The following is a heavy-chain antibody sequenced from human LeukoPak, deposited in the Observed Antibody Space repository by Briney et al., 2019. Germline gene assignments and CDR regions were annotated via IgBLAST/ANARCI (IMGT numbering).Heavy chain of an antibody. J-gene: IGHJ5*02. V-gene: IGHV1-2*02. D-gene: IGHD1-26*01. CDR1: GYTFTGYY. CDR3: ARGIVGATTWFDP. CDR2: INPNSGGT. Sequence: ASVKVSCKASGYTFTGYYMHWVRQAPGQGLEWMGWINPNSGGTNYAQKFQGRVTMTRDTSISTAYMELSRLRSDDTAVYYRARGIVGATTWFDPWGQGTLVTVSS.